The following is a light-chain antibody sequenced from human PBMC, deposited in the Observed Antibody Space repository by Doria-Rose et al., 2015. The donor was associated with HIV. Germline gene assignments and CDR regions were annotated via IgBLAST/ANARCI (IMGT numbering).Light chain of an antibody. Sequence: EIVMTQSPGTLSLSPGERATLSCRASLSFSSTYLAWYQQKPGQAPSLLIYDGSTRATGIPDRFSASGSGTDFTLTISRLEPEDFALYYCHQYGTSWTFGQGTKVEI. CDR3: HQYGTSWT. V-gene: IGKV3-20*01. CDR1: LSFSSTY. J-gene: IGKJ1*01. CDR2: DGS.